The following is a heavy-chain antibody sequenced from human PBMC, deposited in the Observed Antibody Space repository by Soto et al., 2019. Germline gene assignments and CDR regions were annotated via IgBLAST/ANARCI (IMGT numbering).Heavy chain of an antibody. V-gene: IGHV3-21*01. Sequence: GGSLRLSCAASGFTFSSYSINWVRQAPGKVLEWVSSIGSSISYIYYADSVKGRFTISRDNAKNSLYLQMNSLRHEDTPVYYCERDRGSGSGSYYTQCMDVWCQVTTVTVSS. J-gene: IGHJ6*02. CDR3: ERDRGSGSGSYYTQCMDV. CDR1: GFTFSSYS. D-gene: IGHD3-10*01. CDR2: IGSSISYI.